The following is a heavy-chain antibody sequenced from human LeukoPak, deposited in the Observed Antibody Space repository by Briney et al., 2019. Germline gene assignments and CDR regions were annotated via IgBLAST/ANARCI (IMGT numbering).Heavy chain of an antibody. V-gene: IGHV1-18*04. CDR2: ISAYNGNT. D-gene: IGHD6-13*01. J-gene: IGHJ5*02. Sequence: GASVKVSCKASGYTFTTYGVSWVRQAPGQGLEWMGWISAYNGNTNYAQKLQGRVTMTTDTSTSTAYMELRSLRSDDTAVYYCARPIVAAGSNWFDPWGQGTLVTVPS. CDR1: GYTFTTYG. CDR3: ARPIVAAGSNWFDP.